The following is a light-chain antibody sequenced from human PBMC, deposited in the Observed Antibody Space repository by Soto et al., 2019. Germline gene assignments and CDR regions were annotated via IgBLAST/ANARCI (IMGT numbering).Light chain of an antibody. CDR1: QSISSY. V-gene: IGKV1-39*01. CDR3: QQSYSTLWT. J-gene: IGKJ1*01. Sequence: DIQMTQSPSSLSASVGDRVTITCRASQSISSYLNWYQQKPGKAPKLLIYAASSLQSWVPSRFSGSGSGTDFTLTISSLQPEDFATYYCQQSYSTLWTFVQGTKVEIK. CDR2: AAS.